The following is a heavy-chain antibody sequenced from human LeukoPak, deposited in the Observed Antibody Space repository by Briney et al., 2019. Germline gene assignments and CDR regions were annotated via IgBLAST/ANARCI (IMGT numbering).Heavy chain of an antibody. Sequence: ASVKVSCKASGYTFTSYGISWVRQAPGQGLEWMGWISAYNGNTNYAQKLQGRVTMTTDTSTSTAYMELRSLRSDDTAVYYCARAPPMTIFGVVPLDYWGQGTLVTASS. CDR3: ARAPPMTIFGVVPLDY. J-gene: IGHJ4*02. CDR1: GYTFTSYG. D-gene: IGHD3-3*01. V-gene: IGHV1-18*01. CDR2: ISAYNGNT.